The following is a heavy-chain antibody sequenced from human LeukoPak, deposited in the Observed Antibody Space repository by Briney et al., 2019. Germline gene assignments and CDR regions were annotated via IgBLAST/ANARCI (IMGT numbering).Heavy chain of an antibody. CDR1: GGSVSSGSYY. V-gene: IGHV4-61*01. CDR3: AREGLYGDYVWSLDY. Sequence: SETLSLTCTVSGGSVSSGSYYWSWIRQPPGKGLEWIGYIYYSGSTNYNPSLKSRVTISVDTSKNQFSLKLSSVTAADTAVYYCAREGLYGDYVWSLDYWRQGTLVTVSS. D-gene: IGHD4-17*01. J-gene: IGHJ4*02. CDR2: IYYSGST.